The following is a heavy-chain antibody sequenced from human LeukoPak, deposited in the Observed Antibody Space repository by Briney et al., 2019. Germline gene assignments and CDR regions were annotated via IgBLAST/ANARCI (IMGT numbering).Heavy chain of an antibody. J-gene: IGHJ4*02. Sequence: SETLSLTCTVSGGSVSSGSYYWSWIRQPPGKGLEWIGYIYDSGSTNYNPSLKSRVTISVDTSKNQFSLKLSSVTAADTAVYYCARDRPYNWNYPLFDYWGQGTLVTVSS. CDR3: ARDRPYNWNYPLFDY. CDR2: IYDSGST. CDR1: GGSVSSGSYY. D-gene: IGHD1-7*01. V-gene: IGHV4-61*01.